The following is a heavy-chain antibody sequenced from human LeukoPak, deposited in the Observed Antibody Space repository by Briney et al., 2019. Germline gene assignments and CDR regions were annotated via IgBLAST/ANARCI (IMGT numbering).Heavy chain of an antibody. CDR3: ARSYYDILTGYYRPLDY. CDR1: GFTFSSYG. D-gene: IGHD3-9*01. Sequence: GRSLRLSCAASGFTFSSYGMHWVRRAPGQGLEWVAIISYDGSNKYYADSVKGRFTISRDNSKNTLYLQMNSLRAEDTAVYYCARSYYDILTGYYRPLDYWGQGTLVTVSS. J-gene: IGHJ4*02. V-gene: IGHV3-30*03. CDR2: ISYDGSNK.